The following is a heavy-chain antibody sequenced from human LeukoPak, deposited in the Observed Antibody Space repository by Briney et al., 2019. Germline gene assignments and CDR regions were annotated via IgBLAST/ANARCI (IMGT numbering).Heavy chain of an antibody. CDR1: GFTFSTYD. D-gene: IGHD1-26*01. CDR3: ARAGLSHRYSGSYTIDY. J-gene: IGHJ4*02. CDR2: ISSSGITI. Sequence: GGSLRLSCAASGFTFSTYDMNWVRQAPGKGLEWISYISSSGITIFYADSVKGRFTISRDNAKNSLYLQMNSLRAEDTAVYYCARAGLSHRYSGSYTIDYWGQGTLVTVSS. V-gene: IGHV3-48*03.